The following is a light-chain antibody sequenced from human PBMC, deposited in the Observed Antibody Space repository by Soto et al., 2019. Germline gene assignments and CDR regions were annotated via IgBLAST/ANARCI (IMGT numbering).Light chain of an antibody. CDR3: QQYTNWPPT. J-gene: IGKJ1*01. CDR2: HAS. CDR1: QSVGSN. Sequence: EIVMTQSPATLSVSPGERATLSCRASQSVGSNLAWYQQNPGQAPRLLIYHASTRATGVPARFSGSGSGTEFTLTLSSLQSEDFAVYSCQQYTNWPPTFGKGTKVEIK. V-gene: IGKV3-15*01.